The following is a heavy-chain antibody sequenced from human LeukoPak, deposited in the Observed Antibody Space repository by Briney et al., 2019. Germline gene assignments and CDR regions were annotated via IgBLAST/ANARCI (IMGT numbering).Heavy chain of an antibody. V-gene: IGHV1-2*02. J-gene: IGHJ6*02. Sequence: ASVTVSCKASGYTFTGYYMHWVRQAPGQGLEWMGWINPNSGGTNYAQKFQGRVTMTRDTSISTAYMELSRLRSDDTAVYYCARVGSKDYYYGMDVWGQGTTVTVSS. CDR2: INPNSGGT. CDR1: GYTFTGYY. CDR3: ARVGSKDYYYGMDV. D-gene: IGHD1-1*01.